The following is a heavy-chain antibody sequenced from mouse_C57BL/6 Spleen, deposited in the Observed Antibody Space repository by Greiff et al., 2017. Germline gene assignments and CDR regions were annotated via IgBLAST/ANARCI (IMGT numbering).Heavy chain of an antibody. Sequence: QVQLQQSGAELARPGASVKLSCKASGYTFTSYGISWVKQRPGQGLEWIGEIYPRSGNTYYNEKFKGKATLTADKSSSTAYMGLRSLTSEDSAVYFCAREGFRYYSSSYYFDYWGQGTTLTVSS. D-gene: IGHD1-1*01. V-gene: IGHV1-81*01. CDR3: AREGFRYYSSSYYFDY. CDR1: GYTFTSYG. CDR2: IYPRSGNT. J-gene: IGHJ2*01.